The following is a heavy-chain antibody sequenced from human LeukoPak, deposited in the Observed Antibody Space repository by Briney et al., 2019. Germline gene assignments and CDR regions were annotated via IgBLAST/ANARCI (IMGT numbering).Heavy chain of an antibody. CDR3: ASSGYCGSTSCFNLHNWFDP. D-gene: IGHD2-2*01. J-gene: IGHJ5*02. Sequence: ASVKVSCKVSGYTLTELSMHWVRQAPGKGLEWMGGFDPEDGETISAQKFQGRVTMTEDTSTDTAYMELSSLRSEDTAVYYCASSGYCGSTSCFNLHNWFDPWGQGTLVTVSS. CDR1: GYTLTELS. V-gene: IGHV1-24*01. CDR2: FDPEDGET.